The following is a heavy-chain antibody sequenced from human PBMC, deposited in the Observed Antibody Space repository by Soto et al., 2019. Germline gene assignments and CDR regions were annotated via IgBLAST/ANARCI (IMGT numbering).Heavy chain of an antibody. J-gene: IGHJ4*02. V-gene: IGHV4-61*01. CDR2: IYYSGST. Sequence: QVQLQESGPGLVKPSETLSLTCTVSGGSVSSGNYYWSWIRQPPGKRLEWIGYIYYSGSTNYNPSLNIRVTIAVDTSKNQFSRKLSSVTAADTPVYYCASYSSGWYDVSYWGQGTLVTVSS. CDR1: GGSVSSGNYY. D-gene: IGHD6-19*01. CDR3: ASYSSGWYDVSY.